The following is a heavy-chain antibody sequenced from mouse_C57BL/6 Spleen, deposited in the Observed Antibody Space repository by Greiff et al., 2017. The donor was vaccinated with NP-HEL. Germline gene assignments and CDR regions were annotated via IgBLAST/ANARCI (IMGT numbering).Heavy chain of an antibody. Sequence: QVQLQQSGAELARPGASVKLSCKASGYTFTSYGISWVKQRTGQGLEWIGEIYPRSGNTYYNEKFKGKATLTADKSSSTAYMELRSLTSEDSAVYFCARRDITTVVAKDYWGQGTTLTVSS. CDR3: ARRDITTVVAKDY. D-gene: IGHD1-1*01. CDR1: GYTFTSYG. J-gene: IGHJ2*01. V-gene: IGHV1-81*01. CDR2: IYPRSGNT.